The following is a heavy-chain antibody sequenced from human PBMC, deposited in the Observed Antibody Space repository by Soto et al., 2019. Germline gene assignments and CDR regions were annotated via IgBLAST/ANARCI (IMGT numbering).Heavy chain of an antibody. J-gene: IGHJ5*02. V-gene: IGHV1-58*01. CDR3: AAVYCSGGSCPINWFDP. CDR1: GFAFTSSS. Sequence: ASVKVSCKASGFAFTSSSVQWVLEARGERLEWIGWIFVGSSNTNYAQKFQERVTITRDMSTSTAYMELSSLRSEDTAVYYCAAVYCSGGSCPINWFDPWGQGTLVTVSS. D-gene: IGHD2-15*01. CDR2: IFVGSSNT.